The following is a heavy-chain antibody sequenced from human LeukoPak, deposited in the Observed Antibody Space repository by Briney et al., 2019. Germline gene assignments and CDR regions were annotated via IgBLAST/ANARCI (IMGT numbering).Heavy chain of an antibody. Sequence: PGGSLRLSCAASGFTFDDYAMHWVRQAPGKGLEWVSGISWNSGSIGYADSVKGRFTISRDNAENSLYLQMNSLRAEDAALYYCAKDTNSGYCSSTSCYGTWSYFDYWGQGTLVTVSS. CDR2: ISWNSGSI. V-gene: IGHV3-9*01. J-gene: IGHJ4*02. CDR3: AKDTNSGYCSSTSCYGTWSYFDY. D-gene: IGHD2-2*03. CDR1: GFTFDDYA.